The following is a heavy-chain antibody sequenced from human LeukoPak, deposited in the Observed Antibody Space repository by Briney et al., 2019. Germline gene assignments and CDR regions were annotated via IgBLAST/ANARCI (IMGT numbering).Heavy chain of an antibody. D-gene: IGHD3-10*01. Sequence: GGSLRLSCAASGFIIRTNYMSWVRQAPGKGLEWVSVIFSGGSTYYADSVKGRFTISRDKSNNTLYLQMNSLRAEDTAVYYCARGPGKASFDYWGQGTLVTVSS. V-gene: IGHV3-53*01. CDR3: ARGPGKASFDY. CDR2: IFSGGST. J-gene: IGHJ4*02. CDR1: GFIIRTNY.